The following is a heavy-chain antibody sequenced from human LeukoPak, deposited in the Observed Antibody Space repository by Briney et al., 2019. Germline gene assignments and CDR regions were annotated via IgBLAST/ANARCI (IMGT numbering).Heavy chain of an antibody. CDR1: GFTFSSYG. J-gene: IGHJ3*02. CDR2: IRYDGSNK. Sequence: GGSLRLSCAASGFTFSSYGMHWVRQAPGKGLEWVAFIRYDGSNKYYADSVKGRFTISRDNSKNTLYLQMNSLRAEDTAVYYCAKLGGYDYVAGDAFDIWGQGTMVTVSS. CDR3: AKLGGYDYVAGDAFDI. V-gene: IGHV3-30*02. D-gene: IGHD5-12*01.